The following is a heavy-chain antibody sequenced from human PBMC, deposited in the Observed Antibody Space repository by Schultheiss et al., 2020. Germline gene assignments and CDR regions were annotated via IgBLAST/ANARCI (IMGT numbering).Heavy chain of an antibody. D-gene: IGHD3-22*01. Sequence: SVKVSGKASGGTFSSYAISWVRQAPGQGLEWMGGIIPIFGTANYAQKFQGRVTITADESTSTAYMELSSLRSEDTAVYYCARVIWHYDSTDNWFDPWGQGTLVTVSS. CDR2: IIPIFGTA. CDR3: ARVIWHYDSTDNWFDP. CDR1: GGTFSSYA. J-gene: IGHJ5*02. V-gene: IGHV1-69*13.